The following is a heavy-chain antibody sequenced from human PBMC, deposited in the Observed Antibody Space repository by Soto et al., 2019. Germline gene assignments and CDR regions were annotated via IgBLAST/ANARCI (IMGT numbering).Heavy chain of an antibody. V-gene: IGHV1-69*13. D-gene: IGHD3-3*01. CDR3: ASDIPFADFWSARQYYFDY. Sequence: SVKVSCKASGGTFSSYAISWVRQAPGQGXEWMGGIIPIFGTANYAQKFQGRVTITADESTSTAYMELSSLRSEDTAVYYCASDIPFADFWSARQYYFDYWGPGTLVTVSS. J-gene: IGHJ4*02. CDR1: GGTFSSYA. CDR2: IIPIFGTA.